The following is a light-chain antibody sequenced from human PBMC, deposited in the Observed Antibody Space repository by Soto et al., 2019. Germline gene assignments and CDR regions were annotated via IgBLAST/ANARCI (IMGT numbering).Light chain of an antibody. V-gene: IGKV1-39*01. Sequence: DIQMTQSPSSLSASVGDRVTITCRASQSISSYLNWYQQKPGKAPKLLIYAASSLQSGVPSRFSGSGSGTDFTLTISSLQPEDFATYYCQLTYSTPLTFGGVTKVEIK. CDR2: AAS. J-gene: IGKJ4*01. CDR1: QSISSY. CDR3: QLTYSTPLT.